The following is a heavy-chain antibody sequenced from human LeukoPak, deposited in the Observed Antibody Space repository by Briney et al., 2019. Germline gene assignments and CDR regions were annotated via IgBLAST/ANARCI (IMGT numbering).Heavy chain of an antibody. CDR2: INPSGGST. V-gene: IGHV1-46*01. J-gene: IGHJ4*02. Sequence: SVKVSCKASGYTFTSYYMHWVRQAPGQGLEWMGIINPSGGSTSYAQKFQGRVTMTRDTSTSTVYMELSSLRSEDTAVYYCARVVAAAGTKGEFDYWGQGTLVTVSS. D-gene: IGHD6-13*01. CDR3: ARVVAAAGTKGEFDY. CDR1: GYTFTSYY.